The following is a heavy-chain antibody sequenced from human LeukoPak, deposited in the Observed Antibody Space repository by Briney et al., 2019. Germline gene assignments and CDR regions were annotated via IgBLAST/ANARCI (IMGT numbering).Heavy chain of an antibody. V-gene: IGHV1-2*06. CDR1: GYTFTDYY. CDR2: INPNTGDT. D-gene: IGHD5-24*01. J-gene: IGHJ4*02. Sequence: GASVKVSCKASGYTFTDYYIHWVRQAPGQGLEWMGRINPNTGDTNYAQKFQGRVTMTSDTSISTAYMELSRLRSDDTAVYYCARDLADGYWGQGTLVTVSS. CDR3: ARDLADGY.